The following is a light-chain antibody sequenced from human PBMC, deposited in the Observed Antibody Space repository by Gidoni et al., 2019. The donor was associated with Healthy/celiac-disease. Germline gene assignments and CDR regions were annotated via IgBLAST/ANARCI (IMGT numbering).Light chain of an antibody. J-gene: IGKJ2*01. Sequence: DIQMTQAPSTLSASVGDRVTITCRASQSISSWLAWYQQKPAKAPNLLIYEASRLESGVPSRFSGSGSGTEFTRTKSSLQPDDFATYYCQQYRTFGQGTKLEIK. CDR2: EAS. CDR3: QQYRT. CDR1: QSISSW. V-gene: IGKV1-5*01.